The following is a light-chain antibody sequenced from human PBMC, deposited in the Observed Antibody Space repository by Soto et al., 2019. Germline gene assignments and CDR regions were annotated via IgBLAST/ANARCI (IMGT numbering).Light chain of an antibody. V-gene: IGLV1-40*01. J-gene: IGLJ3*02. Sequence: QSVLTQPPSVSGAPGQRVTISCAGSSSNIGAGFDVHWYQQLPGTAPKLLIYGNTNRPSGVPDRFSGSKSGTSASLAITGLQAEDEVDYYCQSYDSSLSGLWVFGGGTKLTV. CDR1: SSNIGAGFD. CDR2: GNT. CDR3: QSYDSSLSGLWV.